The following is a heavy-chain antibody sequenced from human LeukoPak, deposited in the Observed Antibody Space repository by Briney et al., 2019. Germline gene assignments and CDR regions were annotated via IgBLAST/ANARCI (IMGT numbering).Heavy chain of an antibody. CDR3: ARDGEYGTGSYYRGSFDY. CDR1: GYTFPGHY. Sequence: ASVKVSCKTSGYTFPGHYMHWVRQAPGQGLEWMGWINPNSGATNYAQTFQGRVTMARDTSISTVYMDLSSLGSDDTAVYYCARDGEYGTGSYYRGSFDYWGQGKRVTVSS. V-gene: IGHV1-2*02. J-gene: IGHJ4*02. CDR2: INPNSGAT. D-gene: IGHD3-10*01.